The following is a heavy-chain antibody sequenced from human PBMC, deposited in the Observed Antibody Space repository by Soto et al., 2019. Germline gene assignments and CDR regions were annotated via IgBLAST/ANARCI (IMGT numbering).Heavy chain of an antibody. V-gene: IGHV4-34*01. Sequence: SLTCAVYGGSFSGYYWSWSRQPPGKGLEWIGEINHSGSTNYNPSLKSRVTISVDTSKNQFSLKLSSVTAADTAVYYCARGGYYDSSGGLDAFDIWGQGTMVTVSS. J-gene: IGHJ3*02. CDR1: GGSFSGYY. CDR3: ARGGYYDSSGGLDAFDI. CDR2: INHSGST. D-gene: IGHD3-22*01.